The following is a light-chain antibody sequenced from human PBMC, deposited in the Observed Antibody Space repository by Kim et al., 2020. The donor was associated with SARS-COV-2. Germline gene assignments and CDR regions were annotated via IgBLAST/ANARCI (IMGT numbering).Light chain of an antibody. CDR2: DVN. V-gene: IGLV2-14*03. Sequence: GQSSAIACTGTSSNIGSYNYVSWHQQPPGKAPKLMIYDVNKRPSGISSRFSGSKSGSTASLTISGLQAEDEADYYCSSFTTRSTLVFGGGTKVTVL. CDR3: SSFTTRSTLV. CDR1: SSNIGSYNY. J-gene: IGLJ3*02.